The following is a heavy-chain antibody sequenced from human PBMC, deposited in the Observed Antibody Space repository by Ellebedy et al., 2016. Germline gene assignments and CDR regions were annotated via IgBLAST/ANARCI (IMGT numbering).Heavy chain of an antibody. J-gene: IGHJ4*02. V-gene: IGHV3-33*01. CDR2: IWYNGNKK. CDR3: AREWSGAKFDF. Sequence: GGSLRLXCAASGFNFSDYGMHWVRQAPGKGLERVAIIWYNGNKKYYADSVKGRFTVSRDNSKNTLYLQMNSLTAEDTAMYYCAREWSGAKFDFWGQGTLITVSP. CDR1: GFNFSDYG. D-gene: IGHD2-15*01.